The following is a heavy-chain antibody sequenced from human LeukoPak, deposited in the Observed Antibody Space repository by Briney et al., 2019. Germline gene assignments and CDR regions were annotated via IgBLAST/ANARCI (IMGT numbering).Heavy chain of an antibody. CDR1: GFSLRTSGMC. J-gene: IGHJ4*02. CDR3: ARIRWSGSYFDY. V-gene: IGHV2-70*11. D-gene: IGHD1-26*01. CDR2: IDWDDDI. Sequence: SGPTLLNPTQTLTLTCTFSGFSLRTSGMCVSWIRQSPGNALEWPARIDWDDDISYSTSLKTSLIISKDTSKTQLVLTLTNMDPVDTATYNCARIRWSGSYFDYWGQGTLVTVSS.